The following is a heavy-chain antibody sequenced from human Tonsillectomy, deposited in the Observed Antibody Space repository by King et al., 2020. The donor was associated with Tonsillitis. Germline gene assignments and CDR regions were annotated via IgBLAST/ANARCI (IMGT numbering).Heavy chain of an antibody. CDR3: ARRGQPPLHGVFDV. V-gene: IGHV4-59*08. Sequence: QLQESGPGLVKPSETLSLTCTVSGDSINSYYWSWIRQSPGKGLEWIGYIFYSGSTNYNPSLKSRVTISVDTSKNQFSLKLSSVTAADTAVYYCARRGQPPLHGVFDVWGQGTMVTVS. CDR1: GDSINSYY. CDR2: IFYSGST. D-gene: IGHD2-8*01. J-gene: IGHJ3*01.